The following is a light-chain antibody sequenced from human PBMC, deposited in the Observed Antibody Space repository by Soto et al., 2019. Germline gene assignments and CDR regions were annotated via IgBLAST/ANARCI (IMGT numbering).Light chain of an antibody. CDR1: QSISSW. J-gene: IGKJ5*01. CDR3: QQSNSYWIT. CDR2: DAS. V-gene: IGKV1-5*01. Sequence: DIQMTQSPSTLSASVGDRVTITCRASQSISSWLAWYQQKPGKAPKLLIYDASSLESGIPSRFSGSGSGTEFTLTISSLQPDDFATYYCQQSNSYWITCGQGTRLEIK.